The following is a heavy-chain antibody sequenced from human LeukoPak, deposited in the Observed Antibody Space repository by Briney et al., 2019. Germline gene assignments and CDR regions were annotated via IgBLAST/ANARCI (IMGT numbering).Heavy chain of an antibody. V-gene: IGHV3-23*01. CDR3: AREAQNEGPNSEYFQH. CDR2: ISVSGDTT. CDR1: GFTFSIHA. D-gene: IGHD1-1*01. J-gene: IGHJ1*01. Sequence: GGSLRLSCAASGFTFSIHAMTWVRQAPGKGLEWVSVISVSGDTTYYADSVKGRFTISRDNSKNTLYLQMNSLRAEDTAVYYCAREAQNEGPNSEYFQHWGQGTLVTVSS.